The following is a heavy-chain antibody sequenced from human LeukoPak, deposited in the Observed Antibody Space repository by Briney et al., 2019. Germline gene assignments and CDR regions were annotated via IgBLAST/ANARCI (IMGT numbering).Heavy chain of an antibody. J-gene: IGHJ6*03. CDR2: ISSSSSYI. CDR1: GFTFSSYS. D-gene: IGHD6-13*01. Sequence: GGSLRLSCAASGFTFSSYSMNWVRQAPGKGLEWVSSISSSSSYIYYADSVKGRFTISRDNAKNSLYLQMNSLRAEDTAVYYCAGESSSSWALYYYYYYMDVWGKGTTVTVSS. CDR3: AGESSSSWALYYYYYYMDV. V-gene: IGHV3-21*01.